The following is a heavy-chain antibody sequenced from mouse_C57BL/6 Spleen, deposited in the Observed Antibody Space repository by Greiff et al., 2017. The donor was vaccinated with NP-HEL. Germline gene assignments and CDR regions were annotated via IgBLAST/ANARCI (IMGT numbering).Heavy chain of an antibody. V-gene: IGHV5-15*04. J-gene: IGHJ3*01. CDR2: ISNLAYSI. CDR1: GFTFSDYG. Sequence: DVKLVESGGGLVQPGGSLKLSCAASGFTFSDYGMAWVRQAPRKGPEWVAIISNLAYSIYYADTVTGRFTISRENAKNTLYLEMSSLRSEDTAMYYCARRENDYDGAWFAYWGQGTLVTVSA. CDR3: ARRENDYDGAWFAY. D-gene: IGHD2-4*01.